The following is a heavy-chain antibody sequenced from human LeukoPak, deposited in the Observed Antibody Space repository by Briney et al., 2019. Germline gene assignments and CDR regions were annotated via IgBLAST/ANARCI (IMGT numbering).Heavy chain of an antibody. J-gene: IGHJ6*02. CDR3: AKAGRDPGYYDFWSGYYGVGDYYGMDV. V-gene: IGHV3-23*01. Sequence: GGSLRLSCAASGFTFSNYAISWVRQAPGKGLEWVSSISPSNISSYYADSVRGRFTISRDNSKNTLYLQMNSLRAEDTAVYYCAKAGRDPGYYDFWSGYYGVGDYYGMDVWGQGTTVTVSS. D-gene: IGHD3-3*01. CDR1: GFTFSNYA. CDR2: ISPSNISS.